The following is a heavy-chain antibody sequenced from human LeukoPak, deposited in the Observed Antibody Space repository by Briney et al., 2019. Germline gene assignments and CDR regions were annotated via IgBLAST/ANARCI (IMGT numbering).Heavy chain of an antibody. J-gene: IGHJ6*03. CDR3: ARANDFWSGYSYYYYMDV. CDR2: MNPNSGNT. Sequence: GASVKVSCKASGYTFTSYDINWVRQATGQGLEWMGWMNPNSGNTGYAQKFQGRVTMTRNTSISTAYMELSSLRSEDTAVYYCARANDFWSGYSYYYYMDVWGKGTTVTVSS. CDR1: GYTFTSYD. V-gene: IGHV1-8*01. D-gene: IGHD3-3*01.